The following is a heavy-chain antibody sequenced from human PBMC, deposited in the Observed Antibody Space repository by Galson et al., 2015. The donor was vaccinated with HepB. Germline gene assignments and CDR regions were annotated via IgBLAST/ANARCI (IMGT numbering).Heavy chain of an antibody. CDR2: ISSSSSYT. V-gene: IGHV3-11*06. J-gene: IGHJ4*02. Sequence: SLRLSCAASGFTFSDYYMSWIRQAPGKGLEWVSYISSSSSYTNYADSVKGRFTISRDNAKNSLYLQMNSLRAEDTAVYYCARDGWELSGGSFFDHWGQGTLVTVSS. CDR3: ARDGWELSGGSFFDH. CDR1: GFTFSDYY. D-gene: IGHD4-23*01.